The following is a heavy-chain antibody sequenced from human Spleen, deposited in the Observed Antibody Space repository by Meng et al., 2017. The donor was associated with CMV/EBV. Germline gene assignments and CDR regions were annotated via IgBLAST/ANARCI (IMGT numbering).Heavy chain of an antibody. CDR2: ISAYNGYT. J-gene: IGHJ4*02. CDR1: GYSFTSNG. CDR3: ARQDTAPDY. V-gene: IGHV1-18*01. Sequence: ASVKVSCKSSGYSFTSNGISWVRQAPGQGLEWMGWISAYNGYTNYAQKLQGRVTMTTDTSTSTVYMEVRSLRSDDTAVYYCARQDTAPDYWGQGTRVTVSS. D-gene: IGHD5-18*01.